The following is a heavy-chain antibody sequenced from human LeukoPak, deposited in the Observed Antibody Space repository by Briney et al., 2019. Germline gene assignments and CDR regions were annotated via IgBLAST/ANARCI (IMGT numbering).Heavy chain of an antibody. J-gene: IGHJ5*02. D-gene: IGHD5-18*01. CDR1: GGSISSYY. CDR3: ARVGYSYGYPFDP. Sequence: SETLSLTCTVSGGSISSYYWSWIRQPPGKGLEWIGYIYYSGSTNYNPSLKSRVTISVDTSKNQFSLKLSSVTAADTAVYYCARVGYSYGYPFDPWGQGTLVTVSS. CDR2: IYYSGST. V-gene: IGHV4-59*01.